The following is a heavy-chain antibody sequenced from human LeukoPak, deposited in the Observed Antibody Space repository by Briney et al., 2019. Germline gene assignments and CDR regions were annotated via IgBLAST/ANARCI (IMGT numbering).Heavy chain of an antibody. Sequence: GGSLRLSCAASGFTVSSNYMSWVRQAPGKGLEWVPVIYSGGSTYYADSVKGRFTISRHNSKNTLYLQMNSLRAEDTAVYYCARSVPDAFDIWGQGTMVTVSS. CDR2: IYSGGST. CDR1: GFTVSSNY. J-gene: IGHJ3*02. CDR3: ARSVPDAFDI. V-gene: IGHV3-53*04.